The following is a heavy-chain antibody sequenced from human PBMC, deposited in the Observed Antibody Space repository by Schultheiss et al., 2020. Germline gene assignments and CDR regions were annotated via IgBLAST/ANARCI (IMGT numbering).Heavy chain of an antibody. V-gene: IGHV4-59*01. J-gene: IGHJ5*02. D-gene: IGHD3-10*01. CDR1: GGSFSGYY. CDR3: AKYYSSNWFDP. Sequence: SETLSLTCAVYGGSFSGYYWSWIRQHPGKGLEWIGYIYYSGSTNYNPSLKSRVTISVDTSKNQFSLKLSSVTAADTAVYYCAKYYSSNWFDPWGQGTLVTVSS. CDR2: IYYSGST.